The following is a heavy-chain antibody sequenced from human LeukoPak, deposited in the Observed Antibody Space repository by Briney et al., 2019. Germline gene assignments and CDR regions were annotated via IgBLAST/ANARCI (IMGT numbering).Heavy chain of an antibody. CDR2: ISGSGGST. V-gene: IGHV3-23*01. CDR1: GFTFSSYG. CDR3: AKGLYYGSGRVRFDY. Sequence: GGSLRLSCAASGFTFSSYGMSWVRQAPGKGLEWVSVISGSGGSTYYADSVKGRFTISRDNSKNTLYLQMNSLRAEDTAVYYCAKGLYYGSGRVRFDYWGQGTLVTVSS. J-gene: IGHJ4*02. D-gene: IGHD3-10*01.